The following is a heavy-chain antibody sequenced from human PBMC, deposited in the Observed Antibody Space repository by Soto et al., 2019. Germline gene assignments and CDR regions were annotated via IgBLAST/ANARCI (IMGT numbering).Heavy chain of an antibody. Sequence: QVQLQESGPGLVKPSQTLSLTCTVSGGSISNFDWSWIRQPPGKGLEWIGYIYYSGSTNTNPTLKSRATISVDTSKNQFSMKLSSVTAADTAVYFCARRYGGNLDYWGQGTLVTVSS. CDR3: ARRYGGNLDY. CDR1: GGSISNFD. D-gene: IGHD1-26*01. CDR2: IYYSGST. J-gene: IGHJ4*02. V-gene: IGHV4-59*08.